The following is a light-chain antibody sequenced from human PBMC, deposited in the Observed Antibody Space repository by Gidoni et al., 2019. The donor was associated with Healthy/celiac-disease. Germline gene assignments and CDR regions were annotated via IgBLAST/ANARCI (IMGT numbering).Light chain of an antibody. CDR1: SSNIGSNY. V-gene: IGLV1-47*01. J-gene: IGLJ1*01. CDR2: RNN. CDR3: AAWDDSLSGSYV. Sequence: QSVLTQPPSASGTPGQRVTIPCSGSSSNIGSNYVSWYQQLPGTAPKLLIYRNNQRPSGVPDRFSGSKSGTSASLAISGLRSEDEADYYCAAWDDSLSGSYVFGTGTKVTVL.